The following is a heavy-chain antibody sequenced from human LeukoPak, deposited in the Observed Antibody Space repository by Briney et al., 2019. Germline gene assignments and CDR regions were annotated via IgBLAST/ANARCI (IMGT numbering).Heavy chain of an antibody. Sequence: ASVKVSCKASGYTFSNFGISWVRQAPGQGLEWMGWISGNNDNPNYGQKFQGRLNVTTDSSTSTAYMELRNLRSDDTAVYYCAGDGTSSDDYWRQGTLVTVSS. CDR1: GYTFSNFG. CDR3: AGDGTSSDDY. CDR2: ISGNNDNP. V-gene: IGHV1-18*01. J-gene: IGHJ4*02. D-gene: IGHD3/OR15-3a*01.